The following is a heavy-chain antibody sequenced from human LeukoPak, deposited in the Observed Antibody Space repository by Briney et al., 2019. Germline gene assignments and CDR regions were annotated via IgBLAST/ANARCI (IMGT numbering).Heavy chain of an antibody. CDR2: ISSSGSTI. CDR3: ARCSDIVVVVAATPVRYWYFDL. CDR1: GFTFSSYE. J-gene: IGHJ2*01. Sequence: GGSLRLSCAASGFTFSSYEMNWVRQAPGKGLEWVSYISSSGSTIYYADSVKGRFTISRDNAKNSLYLQMNSLRAEDTAVYYCARCSDIVVVVAATPVRYWYFDLWGRGTLVTVSS. D-gene: IGHD2-15*01. V-gene: IGHV3-48*03.